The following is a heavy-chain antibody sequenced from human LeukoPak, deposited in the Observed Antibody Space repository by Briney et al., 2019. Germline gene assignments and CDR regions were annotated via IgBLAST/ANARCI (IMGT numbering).Heavy chain of an antibody. J-gene: IGHJ4*02. V-gene: IGHV1-2*02. CDR3: ARVGTSEYCSRGSCYSDC. CDR1: GYTSTDYY. CDR2: INPNSGGT. D-gene: IGHD2-15*01. Sequence: ASVKVSCKTSGYTSTDYYIHWVRQAPGQGLEWMGWINPNSGGTNYAQNFQGRVTMTRDTSITTAYMELSRLRSNDTAVYYCARVGTSEYCSRGSCYSDCWGQGSLVTVSS.